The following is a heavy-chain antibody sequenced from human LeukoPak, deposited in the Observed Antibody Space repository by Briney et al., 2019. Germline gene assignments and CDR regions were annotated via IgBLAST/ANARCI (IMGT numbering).Heavy chain of an antibody. CDR3: ARDYVEWRVIRFDAFDI. V-gene: IGHV3-30*03. CDR1: GFTFNNYG. D-gene: IGHD3-3*01. J-gene: IGHJ3*02. CDR2: ISYDGDNK. Sequence: GGSLRLSCAASGFTFNNYGIHWVRQAPGKVLEWVAFISYDGDNKYYADSVKGRFSISRDNSTNTLYLQMNSLRAEDTAVYYCARDYVEWRVIRFDAFDIWGQGTMVTVSS.